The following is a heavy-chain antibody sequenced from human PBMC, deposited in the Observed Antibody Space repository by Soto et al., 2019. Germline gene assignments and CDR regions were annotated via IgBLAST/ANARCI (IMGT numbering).Heavy chain of an antibody. CDR3: AGHSSRWYGWFDP. CDR2: VSYSGNT. V-gene: IGHV4-59*08. Sequence: PSETLSLTYTVSGGPISSYYWSWIRQPPGKELEWIAYVSYSGNTNYNPSLKSRLTISVDASKNQFSLELRSVTAADTAVYYCAGHSSRWYGWFDPWGQGTLVTVSS. D-gene: IGHD2-2*01. J-gene: IGHJ5*02. CDR1: GGPISSYY.